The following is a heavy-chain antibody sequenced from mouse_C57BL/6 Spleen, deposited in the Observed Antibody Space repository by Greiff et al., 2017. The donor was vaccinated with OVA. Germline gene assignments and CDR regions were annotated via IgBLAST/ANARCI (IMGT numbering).Heavy chain of an antibody. V-gene: IGHV1-72*01. J-gene: IGHJ2*01. CDR2: IDPNSGGT. Sequence: QVQLKQPGAELVKPGASVKLSCKASGYTFTSYWMHWVKQRPGRGLEWIGRIDPNSGGTKYNEKFKSKATLTVDKPSSPAYMQLSSLKSEDSAVFYCARWGWASPFDYWGQGTTLTVSS. D-gene: IGHD3-3*01. CDR3: ARWGWASPFDY. CDR1: GYTFTSYW.